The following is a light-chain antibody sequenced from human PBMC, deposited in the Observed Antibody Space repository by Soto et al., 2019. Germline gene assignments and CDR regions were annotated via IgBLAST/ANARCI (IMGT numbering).Light chain of an antibody. CDR1: QSVSSN. J-gene: IGKJ5*01. V-gene: IGKV3-15*01. CDR2: GAS. CDR3: QQDNNWPPSIT. Sequence: EIVMTQSPATLSVSPGERATLSCRASQSVSSNLAWYQQKPGQAPRLLIYGASTRATGIPARFSGRGSGPEFTLTISSLQSEDFAGYYCQQDNNWPPSITFGQGTRLEIK.